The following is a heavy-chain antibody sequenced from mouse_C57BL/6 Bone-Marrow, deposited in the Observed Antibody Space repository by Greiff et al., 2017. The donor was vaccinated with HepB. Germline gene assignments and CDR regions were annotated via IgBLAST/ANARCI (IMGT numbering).Heavy chain of an antibody. D-gene: IGHD1-1*01. V-gene: IGHV14-3*01. J-gene: IGHJ4*01. CDR1: GFNIKNTY. Sequence: VQLKESVAELVRPGASVKLSCTASGFNIKNTYMHWVKQRPEQGLEWIGRIDPANGNTKYAPKFQGKATITADTSSNTAYLQLSSLTSEDTAIYYCAGYYYGSSGGMDYWGQGTSVTVSS. CDR3: AGYYYGSSGGMDY. CDR2: IDPANGNT.